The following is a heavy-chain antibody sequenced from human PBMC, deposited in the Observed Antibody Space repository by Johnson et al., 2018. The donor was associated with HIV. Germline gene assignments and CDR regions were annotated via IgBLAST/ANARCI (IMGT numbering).Heavy chain of an antibody. CDR1: GFTFSSYW. J-gene: IGHJ3*02. CDR3: ARDRSIAVAGRRDAFDI. CDR2: IKQDGSEK. D-gene: IGHD6-19*01. V-gene: IGHV3-7*01. Sequence: VQLVESAGGVVHPGRSLRLSCAASGFTFSSYWMSWVRQAPGKGLEWVANIKQDGSEKYYVASVKGRFTISRDNAKNSLYLQMNSLRAEDTAVYYCARDRSIAVAGRRDAFDIWGQGTMVTVSS.